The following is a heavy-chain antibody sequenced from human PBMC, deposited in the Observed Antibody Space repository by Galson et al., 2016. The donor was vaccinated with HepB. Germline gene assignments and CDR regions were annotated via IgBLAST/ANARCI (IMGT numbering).Heavy chain of an antibody. CDR1: GGSISSGDYY. CDR2: IYYSGST. Sequence: TLSLTCTVSGGSISSGDYYWSCIRQHPGKGLEWIGYIYYSGSTYYNPSLKSRVTISLDTSKNHFSLKVTSLTAADTAVYYCARLLYRGYYFDYWGQGTLVTVSS. V-gene: IGHV4-31*03. CDR3: ARLLYRGYYFDY. D-gene: IGHD2-15*01. J-gene: IGHJ4*02.